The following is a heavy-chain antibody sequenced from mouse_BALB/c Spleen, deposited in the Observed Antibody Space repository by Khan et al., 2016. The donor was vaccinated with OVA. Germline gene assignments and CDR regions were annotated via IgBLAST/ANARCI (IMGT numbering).Heavy chain of an antibody. CDR1: GFTFSTYG. D-gene: IGHD1-1*01. CDR2: VSTGGHYS. Sequence: DVMLVESGGDVVKPGGSLKLSCAASGFTFSTYGMSWVRQTPDKRLEWVATVSTGGHYSYYPDPVKGRFTISRDNAKDTLYLQMSSLKSEDTAMFYGARLAYLYDSEGLAYWGQGTLVTVSA. V-gene: IGHV5-6*02. CDR3: ARLAYLYDSEGLAY. J-gene: IGHJ3*01.